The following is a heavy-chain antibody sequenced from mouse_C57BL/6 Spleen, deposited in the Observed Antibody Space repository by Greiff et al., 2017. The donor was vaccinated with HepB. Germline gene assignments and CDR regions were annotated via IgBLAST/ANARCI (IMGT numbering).Heavy chain of an antibody. D-gene: IGHD2-5*01. CDR3: ARGAYYSNYGAMDY. J-gene: IGHJ4*01. CDR2: FHPYNDDT. Sequence: QVQLKESGAELVKPGASVKMSCKASGYTFTTYPIEWMKQNHGKSLEWIGNFHPYNDDTKYNEKFKGKATLTVEKSSSTVYLELSRLTSDDSAVYYCARGAYYSNYGAMDYWGQGTSVTVSS. V-gene: IGHV1-47*01. CDR1: GYTFTTYP.